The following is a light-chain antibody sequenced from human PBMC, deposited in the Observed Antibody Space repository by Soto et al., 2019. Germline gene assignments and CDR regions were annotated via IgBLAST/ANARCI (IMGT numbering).Light chain of an antibody. V-gene: IGKV4-1*01. CDR3: QQYYSTPWT. Sequence: DIVMTQSPDSLAVSLGERATINCKSSQSVLYSSNNKNYLAWYQQKPGQPPKLLIYWASTREYGVPDRFSGSGSGTDFTLTISSLQAEDVAVYYCQQYYSTPWTFGQGNKVEIK. CDR1: QSVLYSSNNKNY. CDR2: WAS. J-gene: IGKJ1*01.